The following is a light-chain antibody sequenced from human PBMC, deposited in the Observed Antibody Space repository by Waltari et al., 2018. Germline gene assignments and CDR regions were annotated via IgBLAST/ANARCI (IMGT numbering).Light chain of an antibody. CDR2: KVA. CDR3: LQNTYWAFI. Sequence: DVVIPQSPLSMPVTLGQPASISCRSSQRLVHSDGNTYLNLFHQRPGQAPRRPIDKVANREAGVADRFSGSGSVTDFTLKISGGEADDVGIYYCLQNTYWAFIFGQGTKLEIK. J-gene: IGKJ2*01. V-gene: IGKV2-30*02. CDR1: QRLVHSDGNTY.